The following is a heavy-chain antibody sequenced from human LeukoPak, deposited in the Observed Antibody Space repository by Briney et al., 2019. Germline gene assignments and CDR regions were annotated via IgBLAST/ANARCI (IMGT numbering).Heavy chain of an antibody. V-gene: IGHV3-30*18. J-gene: IGHJ4*02. D-gene: IGHD2-2*01. CDR1: GFTFSNYG. CDR2: VSYDESDK. CDR3: ANRFCTSSGCGVAY. Sequence: GRSLRLSCAASGFTFSNYGMLWVRQAPGKGLDWVAVVSYDESDKHYADSVKGRFTISRDNSKNTLYLQLNSLRGDDTAVYYCANRFCTSSGCGVAYWGQGTLVTVSS.